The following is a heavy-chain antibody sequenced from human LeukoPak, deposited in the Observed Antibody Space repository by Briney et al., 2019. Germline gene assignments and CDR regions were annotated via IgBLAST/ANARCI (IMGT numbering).Heavy chain of an antibody. CDR1: GASFTDYY. J-gene: IGHJ5*02. CDR3: ARERASNNHDNWFDP. V-gene: IGHV4-34*01. CDR2: VNHIGSA. Sequence: SKTLSPTCAVYGASFTDYYWSWIRHSPTKGLEWIGEVNHIGSAKYNPSLHSRVTIPADKSKNQFFLRLSPVAAADSGVYYCARERASNNHDNWFDPWGQGTLVTVSS.